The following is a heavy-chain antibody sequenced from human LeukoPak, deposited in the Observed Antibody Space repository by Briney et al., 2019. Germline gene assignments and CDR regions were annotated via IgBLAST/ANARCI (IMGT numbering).Heavy chain of an antibody. D-gene: IGHD4-17*01. CDR1: GFTFSSYW. J-gene: IGHJ3*02. V-gene: IGHV3-7*01. CDR3: ARYGLGDTFDI. CDR2: IKQDGSET. Sequence: PGGSLRLSCAASGFTFSSYWMSWVRQAPGKGLEWVASIKQDGSETRYMDSMKGRFTIFRDNTKTSLYLQMSSLRAEDTAVYYCARYGLGDTFDIWGQGTVVTVSS.